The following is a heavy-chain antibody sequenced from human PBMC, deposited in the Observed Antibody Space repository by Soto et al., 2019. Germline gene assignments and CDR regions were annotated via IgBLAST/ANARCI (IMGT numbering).Heavy chain of an antibody. CDR2: IWYDGSNK. D-gene: IGHD3-22*01. CDR3: ARGQFNDSSRGFGN. CDR1: GFTFSSYG. J-gene: IGHJ4*02. Sequence: PGGSLRLSCAASGFTFSSYGMHWVRQAPGKGLEWVAVIWYDGSNKYYADSVRGRFTISRDNSKNTLYLQMNSLRAEDTAMYYWARGQFNDSSRGFGNWGQEGLVTVAS. V-gene: IGHV3-33*01.